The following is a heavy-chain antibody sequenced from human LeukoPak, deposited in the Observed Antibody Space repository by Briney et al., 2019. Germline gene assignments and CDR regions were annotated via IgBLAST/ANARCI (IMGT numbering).Heavy chain of an antibody. D-gene: IGHD1-26*01. V-gene: IGHV4-38-2*02. CDR1: GYSISSGYY. J-gene: IGHJ5*02. Sequence: SETLSLTCTVSGYSISSGYYWGWIRQPPGKGLEWIGSIYHSGSTDYNPSLKNRVTISVDTSKNQFSLKLNSVTAADTAVYYCARLVGATRHWFDPWGQGTLVTVSS. CDR3: ARLVGATRHWFDP. CDR2: IYHSGST.